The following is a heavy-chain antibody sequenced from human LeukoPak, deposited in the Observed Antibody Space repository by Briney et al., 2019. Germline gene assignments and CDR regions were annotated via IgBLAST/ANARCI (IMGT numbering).Heavy chain of an antibody. D-gene: IGHD5-18*01. V-gene: IGHV3-64*02. CDR1: GFTFSIYA. Sequence: GGSLRLSCAASGFTFSIYAMNWVRQAPGKGLEHVSTITTSGGNTYYTDSVKGRFTISRDNSKDTLFLQMGRLRAEAIALYYCAKPLTAYSSGFSDAFDVWGHGTMVTVSS. CDR2: ITTSGGNT. CDR3: AKPLTAYSSGFSDAFDV. J-gene: IGHJ3*01.